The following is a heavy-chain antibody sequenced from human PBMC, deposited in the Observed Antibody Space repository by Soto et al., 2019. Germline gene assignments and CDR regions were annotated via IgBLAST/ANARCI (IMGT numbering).Heavy chain of an antibody. D-gene: IGHD3-10*01. CDR2: ISAYNGDT. CDR3: AREKNWRSYGSGSRLDY. Sequence: GASVKVSCKASGYTFTGYGISWVRQAPGQGLEWMGWISAYNGDTKYAQKLQGRVTMTTDTSTGTAYMELRSLRSDDTAVYYCAREKNWRSYGSGSRLDYWGQGTLVTVSS. V-gene: IGHV1-18*01. CDR1: GYTFTGYG. J-gene: IGHJ4*02.